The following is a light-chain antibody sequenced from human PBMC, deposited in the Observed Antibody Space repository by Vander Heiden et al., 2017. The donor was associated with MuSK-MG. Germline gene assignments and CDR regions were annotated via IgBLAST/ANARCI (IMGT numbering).Light chain of an antibody. CDR2: VAS. V-gene: IGKV1-39*01. CDR3: QLTASSPPT. Sequence: DIQMTQSPSSLSASVGDRVTITCRASQTIKTYLNWYQQKPGKAPDLLISVASSFQSGVPSRFSGGGSGTSFTLTITRLLPADFATYYCQLTASSPPTFGQGTRLQIK. CDR1: QTIKTY. J-gene: IGKJ5*01.